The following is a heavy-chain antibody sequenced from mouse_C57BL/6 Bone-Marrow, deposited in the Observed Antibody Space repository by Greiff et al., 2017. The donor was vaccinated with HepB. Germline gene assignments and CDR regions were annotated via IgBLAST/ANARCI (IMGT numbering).Heavy chain of an antibody. CDR2: IDPENGDT. Sequence: VQLKESGAELVRPGASVKLSCTASGFNIKDDYMHWVKQRPEQGLEWIGWIDPENGDTEYASKFQGKATITADTSSNTAYLQLSSLTSEDTAVYYCTTSAYYYGSSDAMDYWGQGTSVTVSS. V-gene: IGHV14-4*01. D-gene: IGHD1-1*01. CDR1: GFNIKDDY. CDR3: TTSAYYYGSSDAMDY. J-gene: IGHJ4*01.